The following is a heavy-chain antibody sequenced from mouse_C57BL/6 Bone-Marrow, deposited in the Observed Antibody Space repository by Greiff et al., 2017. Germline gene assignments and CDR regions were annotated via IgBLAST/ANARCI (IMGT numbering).Heavy chain of an antibody. CDR2: IRNKANGYTT. V-gene: IGHV7-3*01. D-gene: IGHD2-3*01. Sequence: EVMLVESGGGLVQPGGSLSLSCAASGFTFTDYYMSWVRQPPGKALEWLGFIRNKANGYTTEYSASVKGRFTISRDNSQSILYLQMNALRAEDSATYYCARSYDYLDYWGQGTTLTVSS. J-gene: IGHJ2*01. CDR3: ARSYDYLDY. CDR1: GFTFTDYY.